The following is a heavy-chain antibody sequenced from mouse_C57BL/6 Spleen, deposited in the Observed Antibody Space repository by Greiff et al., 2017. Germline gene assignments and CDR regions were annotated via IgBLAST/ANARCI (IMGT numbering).Heavy chain of an antibody. CDR3: ASQDSSGLYAMDY. CDR2: IYPSDSET. D-gene: IGHD3-2*02. CDR1: GYTFTSYW. V-gene: IGHV1-61*01. J-gene: IGHJ4*01. Sequence: QVQLQQPGAELVRPGSSVKLSCKASGYTFTSYWMDWVKQRPGQGLEWIGNIYPSDSETHYNQKFKDKATLTVDKSSSTAYMQLSSLTSEDSAVYYCASQDSSGLYAMDYWGQGTSVTVSS.